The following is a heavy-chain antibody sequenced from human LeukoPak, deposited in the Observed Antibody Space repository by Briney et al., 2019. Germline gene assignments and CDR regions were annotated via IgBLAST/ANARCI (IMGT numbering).Heavy chain of an antibody. J-gene: IGHJ4*02. D-gene: IGHD3-22*01. V-gene: IGHV3-49*03. CDR3: TRDGGPYYDSSGYLKATFDY. Sequence: GGSLRLSCTASGFTFGDYAMSWFRQAPGKGLEWVGFIRSKAYGGTTEYAASVKGRFTISRDDSKSIAYLQMNSLKTEDTAVYYCTRDGGPYYDSSGYLKATFDYWGQGTLVTVSS. CDR2: IRSKAYGGTT. CDR1: GFTFGDYA.